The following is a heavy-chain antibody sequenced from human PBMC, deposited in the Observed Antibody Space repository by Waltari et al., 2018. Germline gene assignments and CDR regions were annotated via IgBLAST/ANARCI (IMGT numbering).Heavy chain of an antibody. V-gene: IGHV3-21*01. Sequence: EVQLVESGGGLVKPGGSLRLSCAASGSTFRSYSMNWVRQAPGKGLEWVSSISSSSSYIYYADSVKGRFTISRDNAKNSLYLQMNSLRAEDTAVYYCARARITIFGVVHPPDYWGQGTLVTVSS. J-gene: IGHJ4*02. CDR1: GSTFRSYS. D-gene: IGHD3-3*01. CDR3: ARARITIFGVVHPPDY. CDR2: ISSSSSYI.